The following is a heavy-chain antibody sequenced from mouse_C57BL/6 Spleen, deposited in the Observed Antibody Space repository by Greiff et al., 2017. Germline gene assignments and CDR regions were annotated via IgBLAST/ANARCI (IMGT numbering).Heavy chain of an antibody. Sequence: VQLQQSGPELVKPGASVKIPCKASGYTFTDYNMDWVKQSHGKSLEWIGDINPNNGGTIYNQKFKGKATLTVDKSSSTAYMELRSLTSEDTAVYYCARGRYYYYGSSYAMDYWGQGTSVTVSS. D-gene: IGHD1-1*01. CDR3: ARGRYYYYGSSYAMDY. V-gene: IGHV1-18*01. J-gene: IGHJ4*01. CDR2: INPNNGGT. CDR1: GYTFTDYN.